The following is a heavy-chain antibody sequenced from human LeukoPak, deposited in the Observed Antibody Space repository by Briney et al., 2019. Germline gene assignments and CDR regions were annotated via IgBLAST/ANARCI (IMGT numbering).Heavy chain of an antibody. CDR2: IHHIGST. CDR1: GGSISSYF. D-gene: IGHD5-12*01. Sequence: SETLSLTCTVSGGSISSYFWSWMRQPPGKGLQWIGYIHHIGSTKYNPALKSRVTISVDKSKNQFSLNLNSVIAADTAVYYCARVGAYGREAFDIWGQGTMVTVS. CDR3: ARVGAYGREAFDI. V-gene: IGHV4-59*01. J-gene: IGHJ3*02.